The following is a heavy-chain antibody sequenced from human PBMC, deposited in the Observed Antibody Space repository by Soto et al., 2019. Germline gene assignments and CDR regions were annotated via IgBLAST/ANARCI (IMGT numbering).Heavy chain of an antibody. CDR1: GFSLSTSGVG. D-gene: IGHD6-6*01. J-gene: IGHJ3*02. Sequence: QGTLKESGPTLVEPSQTLTLTCSFSGFSLSTSGVGVGWIRQSPGKALEWLALIYWSGDEHYRPSLKSRLSIIKDTSKNRVVLIMTDMDPVDTATYYCARGLATLPVFAFDIWGQGTMVTVSS. CDR3: ARGLATLPVFAFDI. V-gene: IGHV2-5*01. CDR2: IYWSGDE.